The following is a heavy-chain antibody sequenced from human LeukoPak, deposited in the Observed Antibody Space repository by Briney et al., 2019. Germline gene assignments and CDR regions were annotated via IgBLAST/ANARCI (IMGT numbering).Heavy chain of an antibody. CDR2: IYTSGST. CDR3: ARLGIVGASGAFDI. CDR1: GGSISSGSYY. J-gene: IGHJ3*02. Sequence: SETLSLTCTVPGGSISSGSYYWSWIRQPAGKGLEWIGRIYTSGSTNYNPSLKSRVTISVDTSKNQFSLKLSSVTAADTAVYYCARLGIVGASGAFDIWGQGTMVTVSS. D-gene: IGHD1-26*01. V-gene: IGHV4-61*02.